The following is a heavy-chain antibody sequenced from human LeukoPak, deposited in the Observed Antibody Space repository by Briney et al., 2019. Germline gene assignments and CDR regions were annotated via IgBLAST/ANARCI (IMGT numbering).Heavy chain of an antibody. Sequence: ASVKVSCKASGYTFTGYYMHWVRQAPGQGLEWMGWINPNSGGTNYAQKFQGRVTMTRDTSISTAYMELSGLRSDDTAVYYCARGYDILTGLGMDVWGQGTTVTVSS. CDR3: ARGYDILTGLGMDV. CDR1: GYTFTGYY. V-gene: IGHV1-2*02. J-gene: IGHJ6*02. D-gene: IGHD3-9*01. CDR2: INPNSGGT.